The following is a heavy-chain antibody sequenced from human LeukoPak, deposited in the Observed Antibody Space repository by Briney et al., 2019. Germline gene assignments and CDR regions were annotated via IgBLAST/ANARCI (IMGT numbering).Heavy chain of an antibody. D-gene: IGHD3-10*01. J-gene: IGHJ4*02. V-gene: IGHV3-7*04. Sequence: PGGSLRPSCAASGFTFSSYWMSWVRQAPGKGLEWVANIKQDGSEKYYVDSVKGRFTISRDNAKNSLYLQMNSLRAEDTAVYYCARESITMVRGVSQFDYWGQGTLVTVSS. CDR2: IKQDGSEK. CDR1: GFTFSSYW. CDR3: ARESITMVRGVSQFDY.